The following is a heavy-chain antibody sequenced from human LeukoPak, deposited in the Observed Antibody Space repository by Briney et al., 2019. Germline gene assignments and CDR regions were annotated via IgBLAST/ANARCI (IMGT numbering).Heavy chain of an antibody. CDR3: ARWNDWAGYYFDY. D-gene: IGHD3-9*01. CDR1: GGSISSYY. V-gene: IGHV4-59*01. CDR2: IYYSGST. J-gene: IGHJ4*02. Sequence: SETLSLTCTVSGGSISSYYWSWIRQPPGKGLEWIGYIYYSGSTNYNPSLKSQVTISVDTSKNQFSLKLSSVTAADTAVYYCARWNDWAGYYFDYWGQGTLVTVSS.